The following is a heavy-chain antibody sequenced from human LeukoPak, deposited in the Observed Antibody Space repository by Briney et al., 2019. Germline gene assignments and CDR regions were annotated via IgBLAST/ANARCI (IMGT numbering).Heavy chain of an antibody. J-gene: IGHJ4*02. D-gene: IGHD3-3*01. CDR1: GYTFTSYG. CDR2: ISAYNGNT. V-gene: IGHV1-18*01. CDR3: ARDLRFLERTAYFDY. Sequence: ASVKVSCKASGYTFTSYGISWVRQAPGQGLEWMGWISAYNGNTNYAQKLQGRVTMTTDTSTSTAYMELRSLRSDDTAVYYCARDLRFLERTAYFDYWGQGTLVTVSP.